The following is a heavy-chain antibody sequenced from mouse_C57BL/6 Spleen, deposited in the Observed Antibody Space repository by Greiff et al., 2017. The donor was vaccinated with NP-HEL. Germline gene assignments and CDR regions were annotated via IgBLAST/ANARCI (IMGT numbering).Heavy chain of an antibody. CDR2: IYPGDGDT. CDR3: ARSGITTVVATDKAMDY. Sequence: VQLQQSGAELVKPGASVKISCKASGYAFSSYWMNWVKQRPGKGLEWIGQIYPGDGDTNYNGTFKGKATLTADKSSSTAYMQLSILTSEDSAVYFCARSGITTVVATDKAMDYWGQGTSVTVSS. J-gene: IGHJ4*01. V-gene: IGHV1-80*01. D-gene: IGHD1-1*01. CDR1: GYAFSSYW.